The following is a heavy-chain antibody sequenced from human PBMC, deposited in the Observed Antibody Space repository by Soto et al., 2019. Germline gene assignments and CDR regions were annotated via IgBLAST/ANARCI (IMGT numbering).Heavy chain of an antibody. J-gene: IGHJ4*02. CDR1: GGSFSSDA. CDR2: IIPTFGAA. CDR3: ARGFSGYYSSLDY. V-gene: IGHV1-69*01. Sequence: QVHLVQSGAEVKRPGSSVKVSCEASGGSFSSDAITWVRQVPGQGLEWMGGIIPTFGAANYGRQFQGRVTISADESTRTVYVELSSLRFDDTAVYYCARGFSGYYSSLDYSGQGTLVTVSS. D-gene: IGHD5-12*01.